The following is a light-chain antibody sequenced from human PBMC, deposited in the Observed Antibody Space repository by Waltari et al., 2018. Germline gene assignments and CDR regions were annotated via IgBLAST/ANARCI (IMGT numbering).Light chain of an antibody. CDR1: RSVSKY. CDR2: HAS. Sequence: EVVLTQSPGSLSLSPGERATLSCRASRSVSKYLAWYQQKPGQAPRLLIYHASSRATGIPDRFSGSGFGTDFSLTISRLEPEDFAGYYCQKYDSLPATFGQGTKGEIK. J-gene: IGKJ1*01. V-gene: IGKV3-20*01. CDR3: QKYDSLPAT.